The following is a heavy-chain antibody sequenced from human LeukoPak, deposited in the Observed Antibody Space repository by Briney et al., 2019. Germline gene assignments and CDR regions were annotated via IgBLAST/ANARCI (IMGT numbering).Heavy chain of an antibody. Sequence: PSETLSLTCTVSGGSISSSSYYWGWIRQPPGKGLEWIGSIYYSGSTYYNPSLKSRVTISVDTSKNQFSLKLSSVTAADTAVYYCARPSSSWYFGGGFDYWGQGTLVTVSS. CDR3: ARPSSSWYFGGGFDY. CDR2: IYYSGST. D-gene: IGHD6-13*01. V-gene: IGHV4-39*07. J-gene: IGHJ4*02. CDR1: GGSISSSSYY.